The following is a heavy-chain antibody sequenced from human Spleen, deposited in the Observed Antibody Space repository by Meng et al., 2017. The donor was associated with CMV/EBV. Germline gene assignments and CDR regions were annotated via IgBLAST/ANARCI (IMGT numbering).Heavy chain of an antibody. CDR1: GYTFISYG. J-gene: IGHJ6*02. D-gene: IGHD6-6*01. Sequence: ASVKVSCKASGYTFISYGISWVRQAPGQGLEWMGWISAYSGNTNYAQKLQGRVTMTTDTSTNTAYMELRSLRSDDTAVYYCARAEISSSPGMDVWGQGTTVTVSS. CDR3: ARAEISSSPGMDV. CDR2: ISAYSGNT. V-gene: IGHV1-18*01.